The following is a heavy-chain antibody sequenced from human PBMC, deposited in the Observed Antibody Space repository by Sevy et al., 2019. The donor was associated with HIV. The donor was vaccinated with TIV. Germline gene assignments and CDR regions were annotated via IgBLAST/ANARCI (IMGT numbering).Heavy chain of an antibody. J-gene: IGHJ4*02. D-gene: IGHD2-15*01. V-gene: IGHV3-7*01. Sequence: GGCLRLSCAASGFIFSGYTMTWVRQAPGKGLEWVANIKEDESARYYVDSVRGRFTISRDNTKTSLYLQMDSLRVEDTAVYFCARARGHCDGGSCHPPDYWGQGTLVTVSS. CDR1: GFIFSGYT. CDR3: ARARGHCDGGSCHPPDY. CDR2: IKEDESAR.